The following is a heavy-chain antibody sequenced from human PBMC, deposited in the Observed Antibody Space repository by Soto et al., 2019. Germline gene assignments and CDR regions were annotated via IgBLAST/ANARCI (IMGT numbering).Heavy chain of an antibody. CDR2: ISYDGSNK. V-gene: IGHV3-30*04. CDR1: GFTFSSYA. Sequence: GGSLRLSCAASGFTFSSYAMHWVRQAPGKGLEWVAVISYDGSNKYYADSVKGRFTISRDNSKNTLYLQMNSLRAEDTAVYYCASSGSADGSGSYYAFDVWGQGTMVTVSS. D-gene: IGHD3-10*01. J-gene: IGHJ3*01. CDR3: ASSGSADGSGSYYAFDV.